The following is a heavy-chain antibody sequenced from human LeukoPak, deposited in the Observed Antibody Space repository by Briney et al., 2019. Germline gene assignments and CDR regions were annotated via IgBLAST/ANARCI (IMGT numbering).Heavy chain of an antibody. V-gene: IGHV3-74*01. D-gene: IGHD5-12*01. CDR2: INSDGSST. CDR3: ATNSGYRFDY. Sequence: GGSLRLSCVASGFTFSNYWMHWVRQAPGKGLVWVSHINSDGSSTTYADSVKGRLTISRDNAKNTLYLQMNSLRAEDTAVYYCATNSGYRFDYWGQGTLVTVSS. J-gene: IGHJ4*02. CDR1: GFTFSNYW.